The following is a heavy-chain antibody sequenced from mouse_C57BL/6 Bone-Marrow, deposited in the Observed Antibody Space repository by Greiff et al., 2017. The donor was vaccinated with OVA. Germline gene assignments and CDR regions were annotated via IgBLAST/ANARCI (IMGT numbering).Heavy chain of an antibody. V-gene: IGHV14-4*01. CDR2: IDPDNGDT. Sequence: EVQLQQSGAELVRPGASVTLSCTASGFNITDYYMHWVKQRPEQGLEWIGWIDPDNGDTEYASKFQGQATITADKSSNTAYLQLSSLTSEDTAVYYCATAISSLSWCDCGGQGTGVTVSA. D-gene: IGHD1-1*01. J-gene: IGHJ3*01. CDR3: ATAISSLSWCDC. CDR1: GFNITDYY.